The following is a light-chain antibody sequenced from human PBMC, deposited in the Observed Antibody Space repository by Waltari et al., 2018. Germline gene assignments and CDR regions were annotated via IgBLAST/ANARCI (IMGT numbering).Light chain of an antibody. J-gene: IGLJ2*01. CDR3: QAWDSNIVV. Sequence: SYELTQPPSVSVSPGQTATITCPGAKLEEKYVSWSQKRPGRSPVRVIYQNKKRPSGIPERLSGSNTGNTVSLTISGAQAMDEAEYYCQAWDSNIVVFGGGTKLTVL. V-gene: IGLV3-1*01. CDR2: QNK. CDR1: KLEEKY.